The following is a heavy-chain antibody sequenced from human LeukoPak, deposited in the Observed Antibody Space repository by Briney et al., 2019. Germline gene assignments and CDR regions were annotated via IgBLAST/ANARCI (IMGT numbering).Heavy chain of an antibody. V-gene: IGHV7-4-1*02. CDR1: GYTFTSYA. D-gene: IGHD3-9*01. CDR3: ARNTPTYYDILTGPDY. Sequence: ASVKVSCKASGYTFTSYAMNWVRQAPGQGLEWMGWINTNTGNPTYAQGFTGRFVFFLDTSVSTAYLQISSLKAEDTAVYYCARNTPTYYDILTGPDYWGQGTLVTVSS. J-gene: IGHJ4*02. CDR2: INTNTGNP.